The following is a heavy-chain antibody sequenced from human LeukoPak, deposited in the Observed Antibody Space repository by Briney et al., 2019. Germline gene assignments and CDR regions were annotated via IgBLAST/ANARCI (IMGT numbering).Heavy chain of an antibody. CDR3: AKEASRGSSFAYTPIEKPYYLDY. V-gene: IGHV3-23*01. Sequence: GGSLRLSCAASGFTFTSYAMSWVRQAPGKGLEWVSTISGSGDSTYYADSVKGRFTISRDNSKNTVFLQMYSLRAEDTAAYYCAKEASRGSSFAYTPIEKPYYLDYWGQGTLVTVSS. J-gene: IGHJ4*02. CDR1: GFTFTSYA. D-gene: IGHD5-18*01. CDR2: ISGSGDST.